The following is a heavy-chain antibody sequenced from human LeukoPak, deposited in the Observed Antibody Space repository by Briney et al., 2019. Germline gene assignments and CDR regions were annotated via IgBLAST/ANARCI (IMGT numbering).Heavy chain of an antibody. J-gene: IGHJ4*02. Sequence: GGSLRLSCAASGFTFSDYYMSWIRQAPGKGLEWVSYISSSGSTIYYADSVKGRFTISRDNSKNTLYLQMNSLRAEDTAVYYCASILRYFDWLSQPLDYWGQGTLVTVSS. D-gene: IGHD3-9*01. CDR3: ASILRYFDWLSQPLDY. V-gene: IGHV3-11*04. CDR2: ISSSGSTI. CDR1: GFTFSDYY.